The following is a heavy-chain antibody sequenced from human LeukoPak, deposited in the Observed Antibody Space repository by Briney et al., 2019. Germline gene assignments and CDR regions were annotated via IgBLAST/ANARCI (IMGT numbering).Heavy chain of an antibody. CDR3: ARFSGSSFDKNWFDP. Sequence: GASLKISCKASGYSFTTYWIGWVRQVPGKGLEWMGIISPGDSETRYSPSFRGQVTLSADKSITTAYLQWNSLQASDTAMYHCARFSGSSFDKNWFDPWGQGTLVTVSS. J-gene: IGHJ5*02. D-gene: IGHD3-10*01. V-gene: IGHV5-51*01. CDR2: ISPGDSET. CDR1: GYSFTTYW.